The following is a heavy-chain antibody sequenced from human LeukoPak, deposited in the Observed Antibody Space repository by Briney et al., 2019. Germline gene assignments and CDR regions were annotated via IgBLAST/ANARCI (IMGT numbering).Heavy chain of an antibody. J-gene: IGHJ4*02. CDR1: GFTFSSNS. Sequence: GGSLRLSCAASGFTFSSNSMNWVRQAPGKGLEWVSYISSSGSTIYYADSVKGRFTISRDNAKKSLYLQMNSLRAEDTAVYYCARVAWAAFDYWGQGTLVTVSS. D-gene: IGHD7-27*01. CDR3: ARVAWAAFDY. CDR2: ISSSGSTI. V-gene: IGHV3-48*04.